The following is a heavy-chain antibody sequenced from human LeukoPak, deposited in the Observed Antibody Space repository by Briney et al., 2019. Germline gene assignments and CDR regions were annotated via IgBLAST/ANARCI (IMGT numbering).Heavy chain of an antibody. Sequence: GGSLRLSCAASGFTFSDYYMSWIRQAPGKELEWVSYISDSGSTIHFADSLKGRFTISRDNATNSLYLQMNSLRAEDTAVYYCAKSLGYCSSTSCYGNDYWGQGTLVTVSS. D-gene: IGHD2-2*01. CDR1: GFTFSDYY. J-gene: IGHJ4*02. CDR3: AKSLGYCSSTSCYGNDY. V-gene: IGHV3-11*01. CDR2: ISDSGSTI.